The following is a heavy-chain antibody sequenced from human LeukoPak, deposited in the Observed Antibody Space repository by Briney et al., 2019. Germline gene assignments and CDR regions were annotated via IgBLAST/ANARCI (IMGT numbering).Heavy chain of an antibody. D-gene: IGHD3-3*01. J-gene: IGHJ4*02. V-gene: IGHV4-59*01. CDR2: IYYSGST. Sequence: PSETLSLTCTVSGGSISRYYWSWIRQPPGKGLEWIGYIYYSGSTNYNPSLKSRVTISVDTSKNQFSLKLSSVTAADTAVYYCASSLYYDFWSGSLDYWGQGTLVTVSS. CDR1: GGSISRYY. CDR3: ASSLYYDFWSGSLDY.